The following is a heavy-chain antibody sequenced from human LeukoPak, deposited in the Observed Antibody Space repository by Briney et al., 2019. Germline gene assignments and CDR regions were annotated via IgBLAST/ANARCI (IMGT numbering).Heavy chain of an antibody. Sequence: QAGGSLRLSCAASGFTFTNYVMTWVRQAPGKGLEWLSGISVSGADTYYADSVKGRFTISRDNSKNTVSLRLNSLRAEDSAIYHCASRKEYSTSSVFYWGQGTLVTVSS. J-gene: IGHJ4*02. V-gene: IGHV3-23*01. CDR2: ISVSGADT. D-gene: IGHD6-6*01. CDR3: ASRKEYSTSSVFY. CDR1: GFTFTNYV.